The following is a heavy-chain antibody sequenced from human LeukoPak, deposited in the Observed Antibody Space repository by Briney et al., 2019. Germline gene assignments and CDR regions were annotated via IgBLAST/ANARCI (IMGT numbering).Heavy chain of an antibody. V-gene: IGHV1-2*02. D-gene: IGHD2-2*01. J-gene: IGHJ4*02. CDR2: INPNSGGT. CDR3: ARDQGDIVVVPAAEFDY. CDR1: GYTFTGYY. Sequence: GASVKVSCKASGYTFTGYYMHWVRQAPGQGLEWMGWINPNSGGTNYAQRFQGRVTMTRDTSISTAYMELSRLRSDDTAVYYCARDQGDIVVVPAAEFDYWGQGTLVTVSS.